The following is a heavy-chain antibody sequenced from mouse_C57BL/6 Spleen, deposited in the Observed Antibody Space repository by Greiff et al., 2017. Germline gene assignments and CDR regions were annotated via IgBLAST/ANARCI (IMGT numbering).Heavy chain of an antibody. J-gene: IGHJ2*01. D-gene: IGHD2-2*01. V-gene: IGHV2-2*01. CDR2: IWSGGST. Sequence: KCLEWLGVIWSGGSTDYNAAFISRLSISKDNSKSQVFFKMNSLQADDTAIYYCARESLMVTTYYFDYWGQGTTLTVSS. CDR3: ARESLMVTTYYFDY.